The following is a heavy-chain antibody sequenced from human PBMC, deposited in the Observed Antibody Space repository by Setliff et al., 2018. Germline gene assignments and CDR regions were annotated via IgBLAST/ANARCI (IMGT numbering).Heavy chain of an antibody. CDR2: IYYGGST. Sequence: SETLSLTCTVSGGSISDYYWSWIRQAPGKGLEWIGYIYYGGSTNYNPSLNSRFAISVDTSENQFSMRLNSVTAEYTPVYHCARGKTFFGAFIRACDIWGQGRRGTVS. CDR3: ARGKTFFGAFIRACDI. J-gene: IGHJ3*02. V-gene: IGHV4-59*01. CDR1: GGSISDYY. D-gene: IGHD3-3*01.